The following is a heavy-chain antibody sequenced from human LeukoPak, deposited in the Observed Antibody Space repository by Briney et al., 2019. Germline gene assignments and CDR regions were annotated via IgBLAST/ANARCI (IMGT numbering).Heavy chain of an antibody. J-gene: IGHJ4*02. V-gene: IGHV4-34*01. CDR3: ARRFRSGYYLFDY. CDR1: GGSFSGYY. D-gene: IGHD3-22*01. CDR2: INHSGST. Sequence: SETLSLTCAVYGGSFSGYYWSWIRQPPGKGLEWIGEINHSGSTNYNPSLKSRVTISVDTSKNQFSLKLSSVTAADTAVYYCARRFRSGYYLFDYWGQGTLVTVSS.